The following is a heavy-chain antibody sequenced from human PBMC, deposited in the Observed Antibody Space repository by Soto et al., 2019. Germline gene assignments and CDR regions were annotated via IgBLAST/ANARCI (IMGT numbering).Heavy chain of an antibody. D-gene: IGHD1-1*01. V-gene: IGHV4-30-2*01. CDR3: ASQKLDVPAYFDY. J-gene: IGHJ4*02. CDR2: IYQSGST. Sequence: SETLSLTCAVSGSSISSGGYSWSWIRQPPGKGLEWIGYIYQSGSTYYNPSIKSRVTISIDTSRNQFSLKMTSVTAAYTAVYYCASQKLDVPAYFDYWGQGTLVTVSS. CDR1: GSSISSGGYS.